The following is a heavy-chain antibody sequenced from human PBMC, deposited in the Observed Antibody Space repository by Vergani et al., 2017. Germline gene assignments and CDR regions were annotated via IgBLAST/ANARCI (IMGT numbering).Heavy chain of an antibody. CDR3: ERDRREGWSGDYHYYDYYYRDG. D-gene: IGHD3-3*01. J-gene: IGHJ6*03. Sequence: EVQLVESGGGLVQPGGSLRLSCAASGFTFSSYWMSWVRQAPGKGLEWVANIKQDGSEKYYVDSVKGRFTISRDNAKNSLYLQRNSLRDEETAGYDGERDRREGWSGDYHYYDYYYRDGWGKGTTVTV. V-gene: IGHV3-7*01. CDR2: IKQDGSEK. CDR1: GFTFSSYW.